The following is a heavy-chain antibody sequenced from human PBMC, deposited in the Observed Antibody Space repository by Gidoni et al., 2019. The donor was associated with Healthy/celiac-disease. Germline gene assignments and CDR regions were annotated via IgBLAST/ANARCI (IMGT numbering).Heavy chain of an antibody. CDR3: ARDSGGHIAPEY. Sequence: QVQLVESGGGVVQPGRSLRLSCAASGFPFSSYGMHWVRQAPGKGLEWVAVIWYDGSNKYYADSVKGRFTISRDNSKNTLYLQMNSLRAEDTAVYYCARDSGGHIAPEYWGQGTLVTVSS. D-gene: IGHD6-25*01. J-gene: IGHJ4*02. CDR2: IWYDGSNK. CDR1: GFPFSSYG. V-gene: IGHV3-33*01.